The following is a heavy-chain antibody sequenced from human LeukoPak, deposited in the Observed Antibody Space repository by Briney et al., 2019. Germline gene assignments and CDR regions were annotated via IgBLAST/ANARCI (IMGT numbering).Heavy chain of an antibody. CDR3: ARGGKELVVQLWFGNY. D-gene: IGHD5-18*01. CDR2: INPNSGGT. V-gene: IGHV1-2*02. Sequence: ASVTVSCTASGYTFTGYYMHWVRQAPGQGLEWMGWINPNSGGTNYAQKFQGRVTMTRDTSISTAYMELSRLRSDDTAVYYCARGGKELVVQLWFGNYWGQGTLVTVSS. J-gene: IGHJ4*02. CDR1: GYTFTGYY.